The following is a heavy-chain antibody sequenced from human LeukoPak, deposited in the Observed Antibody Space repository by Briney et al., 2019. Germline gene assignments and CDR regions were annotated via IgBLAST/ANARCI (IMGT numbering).Heavy chain of an antibody. V-gene: IGHV3-30*03. Sequence: GGSLRLSCAASGFTFSSYGMHWVRQAPGKGLEWVAVISYDGSNKYYADSVKGRFTISRDNAKNSLYLQMNSLRAEDTAVYYCARDLEGGLLGQGDYGMDVWGQGTTVTVSS. CDR1: GFTFSSYG. CDR2: ISYDGSNK. J-gene: IGHJ6*02. CDR3: ARDLEGGLLGQGDYGMDV. D-gene: IGHD2/OR15-2a*01.